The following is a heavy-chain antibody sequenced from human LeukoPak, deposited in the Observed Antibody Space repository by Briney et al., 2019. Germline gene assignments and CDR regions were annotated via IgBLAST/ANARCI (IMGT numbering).Heavy chain of an antibody. CDR3: ARGVTMIVVVIHDWYFDL. CDR1: GGSISSSSYY. V-gene: IGHV4-39*01. Sequence: SETLSLTCTVSGGSISSSSYYWGWIRQPPGKGLEWIGSIYYTRSTYYNPSLKSRVTISVDTSKNQFSLKLTSVTAADTAVYYWARGVTMIVVVIHDWYFDLWGRGTLVTGSS. D-gene: IGHD3-22*01. J-gene: IGHJ2*01. CDR2: IYYTRST.